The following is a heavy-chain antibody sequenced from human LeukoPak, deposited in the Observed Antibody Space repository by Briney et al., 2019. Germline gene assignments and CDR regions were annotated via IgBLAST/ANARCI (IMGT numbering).Heavy chain of an antibody. J-gene: IGHJ5*02. D-gene: IGHD6-19*01. CDR3: AKASEVDSGGVPGWSDP. CDR2: ISGSGGST. Sequence: PGGTLRLSCGASGFTFSSYGMSWVRQAPGKGLEWVSAISGSGGSTYYADSVKGRFTISRDNSKNTLYLQMNSLRAEDTAVYYCAKASEVDSGGVPGWSDPWGQGTLVTVSS. V-gene: IGHV3-23*01. CDR1: GFTFSSYG.